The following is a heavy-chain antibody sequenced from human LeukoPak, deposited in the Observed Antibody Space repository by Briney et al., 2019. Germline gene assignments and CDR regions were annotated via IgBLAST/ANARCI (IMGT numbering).Heavy chain of an antibody. V-gene: IGHV3-23*01. J-gene: IGHJ4*02. CDR2: ISGSGGST. Sequence: GGSLRLSCAASGFTFSSYAMSWVRQAPGKGLEWVSTISGSGGSTYYADSVKGRFTISRDNSKNTLYLQMNSLRAEDTAVYYCAKGYGYSSGWYDYWGQGTLVTVSS. CDR3: AKGYGYSSGWYDY. D-gene: IGHD6-19*01. CDR1: GFTFSSYA.